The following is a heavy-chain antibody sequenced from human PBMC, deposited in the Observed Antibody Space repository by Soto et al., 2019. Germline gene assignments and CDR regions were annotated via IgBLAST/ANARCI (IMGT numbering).Heavy chain of an antibody. CDR2: INHSGST. D-gene: IGHD6-13*01. V-gene: IGHV4-34*01. CDR3: ARRERGREQLVRSDAFDI. CDR1: GGSFSGYY. J-gene: IGHJ3*02. Sequence: QVQLQQWGAGLLKPSETLSLTCAVYGGSFSGYYWSWIRQPPGKGLEWIGEINHSGSTNYNPSLKSRVTISVETSKNQLSPKLGSVTAADTAVYYWARRERGREQLVRSDAFDIWGQGTMVPVSS.